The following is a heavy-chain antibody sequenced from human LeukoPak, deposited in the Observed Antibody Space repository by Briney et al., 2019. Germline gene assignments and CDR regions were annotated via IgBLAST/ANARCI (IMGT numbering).Heavy chain of an antibody. CDR3: ARGQVPAARGYNWFDP. Sequence: SETLSLTCAVYGWSFNDYYWNWIRQPPGKGLQWIGEINARGDTNYNPSLKSRVNISVDTSKKQFSLRLTSMIAADTALYYCARGQVPAARGYNWFDPWGQGTLVTVSS. D-gene: IGHD2-2*01. J-gene: IGHJ5*02. V-gene: IGHV4-34*01. CDR1: GWSFNDYY. CDR2: INARGDT.